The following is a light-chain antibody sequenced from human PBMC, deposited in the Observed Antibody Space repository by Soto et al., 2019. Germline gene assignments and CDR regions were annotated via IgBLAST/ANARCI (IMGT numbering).Light chain of an antibody. Sequence: EIVLTHSPETLSLSPGERATLSCRASESVSSYLAWYQQKPGQAPRLLIYDASNRATGIPARFSGSGSGTDFTLTISSLEPEDFAVYYCQQRSNWPPLTFGGGTKVDIK. V-gene: IGKV3-11*01. CDR3: QQRSNWPPLT. CDR1: ESVSSY. CDR2: DAS. J-gene: IGKJ4*01.